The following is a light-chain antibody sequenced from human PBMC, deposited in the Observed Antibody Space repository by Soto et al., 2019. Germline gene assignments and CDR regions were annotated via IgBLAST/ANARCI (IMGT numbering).Light chain of an antibody. CDR3: QQYGGSPRIT. CDR2: GAS. V-gene: IGKV3-20*01. J-gene: IGKJ5*01. Sequence: EIVLTQSPGTLSLSPGERATLSCRASQSVSSSYLAWYQQKPRQAPRLLIYGASNRATGIPARFSGSGSGTDFTLIINSLEPEDVAIYYCQQYGGSPRITFGQGTRLEIK. CDR1: QSVSSSY.